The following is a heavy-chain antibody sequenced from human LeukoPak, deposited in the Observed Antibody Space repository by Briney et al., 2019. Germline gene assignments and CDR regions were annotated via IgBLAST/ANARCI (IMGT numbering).Heavy chain of an antibody. CDR3: ARGFSFLSHQGDY. J-gene: IGHJ4*02. CDR2: INPNSGGT. CDR1: GYTFTGYY. Sequence: ASVKVSCKASGYTFTGYYMHWVRQAPGQGLEWMGWINPNSGGTNYAQKFQGRVTMTRDTSISTAYMELSRLRSDDTAVHYCARGFSFLSHQGDYWGQGTLVTVSS. D-gene: IGHD2/OR15-2a*01. V-gene: IGHV1-2*02.